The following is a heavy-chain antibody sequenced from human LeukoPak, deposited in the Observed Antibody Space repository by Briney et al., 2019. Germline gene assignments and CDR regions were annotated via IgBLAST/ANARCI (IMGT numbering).Heavy chain of an antibody. CDR2: IYYSGST. V-gene: IGHV4-61*03. J-gene: IGHJ6*03. CDR1: GASISSGSYY. Sequence: PSETLSLTCTVSGASISSGSYYWSWIRQPPGKGLEWIGYIYYSGSTYYNPSLNGRVSISRDTSNNFFSLRLRSVTAADTAVYFCARGRVSSSTWYSTYYYFFYMDFWGKGTTVTVSS. CDR3: ARGRVSSSTWYSTYYYFFYMDF. D-gene: IGHD4-11*01.